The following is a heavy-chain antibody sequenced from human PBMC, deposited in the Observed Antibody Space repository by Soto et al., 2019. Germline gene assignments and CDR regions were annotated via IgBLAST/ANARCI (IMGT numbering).Heavy chain of an antibody. V-gene: IGHV1-69*01. J-gene: IGHJ5*02. CDR2: IIPIIGTA. Sequence: HVQLVQSGAEVKKPGSSVKGSCKASGGTFSTYTITWVRQAPGNALQWMGGIIPIIGTANYPQTFQGRVTITADHSPSTAYIEVRSLRSEDTAIYYCARSLDSSGYWNNYFDPWGQGTLVTFSS. D-gene: IGHD3-22*01. CDR1: GGTFSTYT. CDR3: ARSLDSSGYWNNYFDP.